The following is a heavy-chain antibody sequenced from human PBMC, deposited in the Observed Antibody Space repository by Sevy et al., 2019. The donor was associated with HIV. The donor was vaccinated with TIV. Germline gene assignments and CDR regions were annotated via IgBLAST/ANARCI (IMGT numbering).Heavy chain of an antibody. J-gene: IGHJ6*02. Sequence: GGSLRLSCAASGFTFSSYSMNWVRQAPGKGLEWVSSISSSSSYIYYADSVKGRFTISRDNAKNSLYLQMNSLRAEDTAVYYCARDFQTVTDYNYGMDVWGQGTTVTVSS. CDR3: ARDFQTVTDYNYGMDV. V-gene: IGHV3-21*01. CDR2: ISSSSSYI. CDR1: GFTFSSYS. D-gene: IGHD4-17*01.